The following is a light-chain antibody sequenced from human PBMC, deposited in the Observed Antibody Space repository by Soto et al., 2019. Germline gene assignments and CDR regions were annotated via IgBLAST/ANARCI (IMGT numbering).Light chain of an antibody. V-gene: IGLV2-8*01. CDR1: SNDVGGYKY. CDR3: SSYAGSNSHV. CDR2: EVS. Sequence: QSALTQPPSASGSPGQSVTISCTGTSNDVGGYKYVSWYQQHPGKAPKVMIYEVSKRPSGVPDRFSGSKSGNTASLTVSGLQAEDEADYYCSSYAGSNSHVFGTGTKLTVL. J-gene: IGLJ1*01.